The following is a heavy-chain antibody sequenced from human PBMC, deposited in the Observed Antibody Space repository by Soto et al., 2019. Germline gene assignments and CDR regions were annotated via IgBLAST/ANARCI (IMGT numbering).Heavy chain of an antibody. D-gene: IGHD3-10*01. CDR2: VYSSGTT. V-gene: IGHV4-4*07. CDR3: ARDIGSYAYGEGY. Sequence: SETLSLTCSVSGGSINSYWWSWIRQPAGKGLEWIGRVYSSGTTDYNPSLNSRATLSVETSKNQFSLKLSPVTAADTAVYYCARDIGSYAYGEGYWGQGIQVTVSS. J-gene: IGHJ4*02. CDR1: GGSINSYW.